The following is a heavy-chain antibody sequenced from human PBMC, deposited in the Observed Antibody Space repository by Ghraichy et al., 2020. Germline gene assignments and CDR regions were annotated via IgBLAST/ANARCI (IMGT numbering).Heavy chain of an antibody. D-gene: IGHD2-2*01. J-gene: IGHJ6*02. CDR2: ISGSGGTT. CDR3: AAYCTSTICPDYSYVMDV. CDR1: GFTFSNYA. Sequence: GGSLRLSCAASGFTFSNYAMTWVRQAPGKGLEWVAVISGSGGTTHYADLVKGRFTISRDNSKDTLYLQMNSLRAEDTAVFYCAAYCTSTICPDYSYVMDVWGQGTTVTVSS. V-gene: IGHV3-23*01.